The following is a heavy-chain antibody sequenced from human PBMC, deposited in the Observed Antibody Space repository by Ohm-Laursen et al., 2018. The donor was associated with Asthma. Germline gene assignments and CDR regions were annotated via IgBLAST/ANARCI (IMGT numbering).Heavy chain of an antibody. CDR1: GGTFSSYA. CDR3: ARGLPGTYYYYGMDV. Sequence: GSSVKVSCKASGGTFSSYAISWVRQAPGQGLEWMGGIIPIFGTANYAQKFQGRVTITADESTSTAYMELSSLRSEDTAVYYCARGLPGTYYYYGMDVWGQGTTVTVSS. CDR2: IIPIFGTA. J-gene: IGHJ6*02. V-gene: IGHV1-69*13. D-gene: IGHD7-27*01.